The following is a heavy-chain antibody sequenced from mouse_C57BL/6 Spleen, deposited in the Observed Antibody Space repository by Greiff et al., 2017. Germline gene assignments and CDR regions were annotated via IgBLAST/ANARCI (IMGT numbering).Heavy chain of an antibody. D-gene: IGHD6-1*01. CDR2: ISSGSSTI. V-gene: IGHV5-17*01. Sequence: EVQGVESGGGLVKPGGSLKLSCAASGFTFSDYGMHWVRQAPEKGLEWVAYISSGSSTIYYADTVKGRFTISRDNAKNTLFLQMPSLRSEDTAVYYCANCYCYSPCCYFGVWGTGTTVTVAS. CDR3: ANCYCYSPCCYFGV. J-gene: IGHJ1*03. CDR1: GFTFSDYG.